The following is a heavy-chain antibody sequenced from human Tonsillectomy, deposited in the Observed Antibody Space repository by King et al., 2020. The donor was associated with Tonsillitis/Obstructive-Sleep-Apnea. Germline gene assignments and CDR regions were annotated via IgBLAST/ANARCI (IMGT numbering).Heavy chain of an antibody. CDR1: GGSITNYY. CDR2: VSYSGST. CDR3: ARSYGSGSYFDS. Sequence: QLQESGPGLVKPSETLSLTCTVSGGSITNYYWSWIRPPPGKGLEWIGYVSYSGSTKFNPSLNSRVIISIDTSKNQFSLKLSSVTPADTAVYFCARSYGSGSYFDSWGQGTLVTVSS. D-gene: IGHD3-10*01. V-gene: IGHV4-59*01. J-gene: IGHJ4*02.